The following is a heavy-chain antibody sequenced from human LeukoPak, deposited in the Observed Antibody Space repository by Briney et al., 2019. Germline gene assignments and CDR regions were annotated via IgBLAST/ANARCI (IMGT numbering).Heavy chain of an antibody. Sequence: GGSLRLSCAASGFTFSSYWMHWVRQAPGKGLVWVSRINSDGSSTSYADSVKGRFTISRGNAKNTLYLQMNSLRAEDTAVYYCARGPLGGSYLYYFDYWGQGTLVTVSS. J-gene: IGHJ4*02. D-gene: IGHD1-26*01. V-gene: IGHV3-74*01. CDR2: INSDGSST. CDR1: GFTFSSYW. CDR3: ARGPLGGSYLYYFDY.